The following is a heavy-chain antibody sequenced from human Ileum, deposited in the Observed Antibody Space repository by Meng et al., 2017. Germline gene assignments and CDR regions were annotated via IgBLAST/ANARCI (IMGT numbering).Heavy chain of an antibody. V-gene: IGHV5-51*01. J-gene: IGHJ4*02. Sequence: GESLKISCKGSGYSFSNYWIGWVRQMPGKGLEWMGIINLADSDTRYSPSSQGQVTFSADKSISTAYLLWNSLQASDTAMYYCARENLPSHCSSFSYSRGDYFDYWGQGTLVTVSS. CDR2: INLADSDT. CDR3: ARENLPSHCSSFSYSRGDYFDY. CDR1: GYSFSNYW. D-gene: IGHD6-13*01.